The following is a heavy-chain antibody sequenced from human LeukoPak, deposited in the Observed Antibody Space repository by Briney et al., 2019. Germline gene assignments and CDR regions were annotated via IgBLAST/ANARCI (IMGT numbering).Heavy chain of an antibody. J-gene: IGHJ6*02. D-gene: IGHD3-9*01. CDR2: IYPGDSGP. CDR1: GFTSYC. Sequence: GESLKISCKVSGFTSYCIGWVRQMPGKGLDWMGIIYPGDSGPTYSPSFQGQVTISVDKSTRTAYLQWSTLKASDTAVYYCARHEDSLILTGYYRGVRSFGVDVWGQGTTVIVSS. CDR3: ARHEDSLILTGYYRGVRSFGVDV. V-gene: IGHV5-51*01.